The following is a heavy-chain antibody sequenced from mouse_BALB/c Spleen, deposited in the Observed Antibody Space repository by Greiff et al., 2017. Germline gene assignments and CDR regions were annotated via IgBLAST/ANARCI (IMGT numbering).Heavy chain of an antibody. CDR1: GYSFTGYF. CDR2: INPYNGDT. D-gene: IGHD2-1*01. CDR3: ASSYGNGY. V-gene: IGHV1-20*02. J-gene: IGHJ2*01. Sequence: EVQRVESGPELVKPGASVKISCKASGYSFTGYFMNWVMQSHGKSLEWIGRINPYNGDTFYNQKFKGKATLTVDKSSSTAHMELRSLASEDSAVYYCASSYGNGYWGQGTTLTVSS.